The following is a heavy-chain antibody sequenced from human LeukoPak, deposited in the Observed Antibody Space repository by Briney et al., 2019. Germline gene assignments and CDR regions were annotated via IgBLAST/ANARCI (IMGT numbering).Heavy chain of an antibody. Sequence: QPGGSLRLSCAASGFTFSRHWMYSVRQAPGKGLEWVANIKQDGSAKPYVDSVKGRFTISRDNAKNSLFLQMNSLRVEDTAVYYCARDNGWSADFWGQGTLVTVSS. D-gene: IGHD2-15*01. CDR1: GFTFSRHW. CDR3: ARDNGWSADF. J-gene: IGHJ4*02. CDR2: IKQDGSAK. V-gene: IGHV3-7*03.